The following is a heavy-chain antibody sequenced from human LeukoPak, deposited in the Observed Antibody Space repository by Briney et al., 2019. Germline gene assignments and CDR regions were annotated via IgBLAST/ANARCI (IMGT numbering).Heavy chain of an antibody. CDR3: AKDEDPYGPKTFDY. D-gene: IGHD2-21*01. Sequence: PGGSLRLSCAASGFTFSSYAMSWVRQAPGKGLEWVSAISGSGGSTYYADSVKGRFTISRDNTKNTLYLQMNSPRAEDTAVYYCAKDEDPYGPKTFDYWGQGTLVTVSS. J-gene: IGHJ4*02. CDR1: GFTFSSYA. CDR2: ISGSGGST. V-gene: IGHV3-23*01.